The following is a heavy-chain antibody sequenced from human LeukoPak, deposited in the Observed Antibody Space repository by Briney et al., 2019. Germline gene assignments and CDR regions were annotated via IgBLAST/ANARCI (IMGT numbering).Heavy chain of an antibody. CDR1: GFTFSSYR. Sequence: GGSLRLSCAASGFTFSSYRMTWVRQAPGKGLEWVSSISSSSSYIYYADSVKGRFTISRDNAKNSLYLQMNSLRAEDTAVYYCARDPHSSGWYHFDYWGQGTLVTVSS. CDR3: ARDPHSSGWYHFDY. CDR2: ISSSSSYI. D-gene: IGHD6-19*01. V-gene: IGHV3-21*01. J-gene: IGHJ4*02.